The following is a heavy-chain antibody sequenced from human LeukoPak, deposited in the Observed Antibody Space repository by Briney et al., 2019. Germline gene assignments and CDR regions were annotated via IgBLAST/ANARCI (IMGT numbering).Heavy chain of an antibody. V-gene: IGHV3-23*01. CDR2: ISGSGGST. CDR1: GFTFSSYA. J-gene: IGHJ4*02. D-gene: IGHD3-22*01. CDR3: AKDDSYDSSGYHDPFGDY. Sequence: GGSLRLSCAASGFTFSSYAMSWVRQAPGKGLEWVSAISGSGGSTYYAGSVKGRFTISRDNSKNTLYLQMNSLRAEDTAVYYCAKDDSYDSSGYHDPFGDYWGQGTLVTVSS.